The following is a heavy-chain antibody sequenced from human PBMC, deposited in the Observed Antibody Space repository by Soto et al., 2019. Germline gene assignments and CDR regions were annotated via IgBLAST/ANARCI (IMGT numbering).Heavy chain of an antibody. Sequence: PGESLKISCKGSGYSFTSYWIGWVRQMPGKGLEWMGIIYPGDSETRYSPSFQGQVTISADKSISTAYLQWSSLKASDTAMYYCAATTVTTSSDAFDIWCQGTMVTVSS. V-gene: IGHV5-51*01. CDR3: AATTVTTSSDAFDI. CDR1: GYSFTSYW. CDR2: IYPGDSET. D-gene: IGHD4-17*01. J-gene: IGHJ3*02.